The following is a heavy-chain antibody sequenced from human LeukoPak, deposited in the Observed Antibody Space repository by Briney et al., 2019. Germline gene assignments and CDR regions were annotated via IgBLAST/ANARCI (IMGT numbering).Heavy chain of an antibody. Sequence: SETLSLTCTVSGGSISSYYWSWIRQPPGKGLEWIGYIYYSGSTNYNSSLKSRVTISVDTSKNQFSLKLSSVTAADTAVYYCARVRIQLWSSYFDYWGQGTLVTVSS. CDR2: IYYSGST. CDR3: ARVRIQLWSSYFDY. D-gene: IGHD5-18*01. CDR1: GGSISSYY. J-gene: IGHJ4*02. V-gene: IGHV4-59*01.